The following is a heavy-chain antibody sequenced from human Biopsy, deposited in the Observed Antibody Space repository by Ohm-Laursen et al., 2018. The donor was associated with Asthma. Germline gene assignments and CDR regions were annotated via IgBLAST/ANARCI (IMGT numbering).Heavy chain of an antibody. CDR3: ARHWDWGSFFDY. D-gene: IGHD7-27*01. CDR1: PGSFSGFF. CDR2: ISYTGSA. J-gene: IGHJ4*02. V-gene: IGHV4-34*04. Sequence: VTLSLTCDVYPGSFSGFFWTWIRPSPGKGLEWMGSISYTGSAYHNPSFKSRTTISEDTSKNHFPLKLSSVPAADTAVYYCARHWDWGSFFDYWGQGTPVTVSS.